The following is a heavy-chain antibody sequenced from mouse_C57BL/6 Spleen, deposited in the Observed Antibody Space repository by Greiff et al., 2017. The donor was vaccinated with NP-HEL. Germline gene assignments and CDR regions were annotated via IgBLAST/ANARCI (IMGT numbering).Heavy chain of an antibody. V-gene: IGHV1-80*01. D-gene: IGHD3-2*02. J-gene: IGHJ4*01. CDR3: ARSWGSSGYGAMDY. Sequence: QVQLKESGAELVKPGASVKISCKASGYAFSSYWMNWVKQRPGKGLEWIGQIYPGDGDTNYNGKFKGKATLTADKSSSTAYMQLSSLTSEDSAVYFCARSWGSSGYGAMDYWGQGTSVTVSS. CDR2: IYPGDGDT. CDR1: GYAFSSYW.